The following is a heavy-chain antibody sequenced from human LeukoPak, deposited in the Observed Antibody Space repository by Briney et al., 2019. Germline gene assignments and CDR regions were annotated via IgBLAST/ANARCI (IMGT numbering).Heavy chain of an antibody. CDR2: IYYSGST. Sequence: SETPSLTCTVSGGSISSSSYYWGWIRQPPGKGLEWIGSIYYSGSTYYNPSLKSRVTISVDTSKNQFSLKLSSVTAADTAVYYCARYTDSSWYVGYFDYWGQGTLVTVSS. CDR1: GGSISSSSYY. CDR3: ARYTDSSWYVGYFDY. J-gene: IGHJ4*02. V-gene: IGHV4-39*01. D-gene: IGHD6-13*01.